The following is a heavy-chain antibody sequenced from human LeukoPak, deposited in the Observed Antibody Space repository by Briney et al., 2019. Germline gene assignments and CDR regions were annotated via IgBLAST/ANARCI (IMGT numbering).Heavy chain of an antibody. Sequence: PGGSLRLSCAASGFTFDNYSLSWVRQAPGKGLEWVSSISASGVMTYYADSVKGRFTVSRDTSKNSLYLQMSSLTAADTAVYYCAKDRSIGTYYTFDHWGQGTLVTVSS. V-gene: IGHV3-23*01. D-gene: IGHD1-26*01. J-gene: IGHJ4*02. CDR3: AKDRSIGTYYTFDH. CDR2: ISASGVMT. CDR1: GFTFDNYS.